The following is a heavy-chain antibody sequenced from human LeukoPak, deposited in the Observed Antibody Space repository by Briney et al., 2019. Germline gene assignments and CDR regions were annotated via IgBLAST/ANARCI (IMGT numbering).Heavy chain of an antibody. CDR1: GYTFNRNG. CDR3: ARVLWFGDLLVWTLGY. D-gene: IGHD3-10*01. V-gene: IGHV1-18*01. CDR2: ISAYNGNT. Sequence: ASVKVSCKASGYTFNRNGVTWVRQAPGQGLEWMGWISAYNGNTNYAQKLQGRVTMTTDTSTSTAYMELSSLRSEDTAVYYCARVLWFGDLLVWTLGYWGQGTLVTVSS. J-gene: IGHJ4*02.